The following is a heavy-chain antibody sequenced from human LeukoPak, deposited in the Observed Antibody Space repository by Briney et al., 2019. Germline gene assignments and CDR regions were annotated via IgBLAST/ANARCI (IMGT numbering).Heavy chain of an antibody. CDR3: ARDDPRYCSGGGCQAHGY. CDR1: GFTFSDYY. V-gene: IGHV3-11*04. J-gene: IGHJ4*02. CDR2: ISSSGSTI. D-gene: IGHD2-15*01. Sequence: GGSLRLSCAASGFTFSDYYMSWIRQAPGKGLEWVSYISSSGSTIYYADSVKGRFTISRDNAKNSLYLQMNSLRAEDTAVYYCARDDPRYCSGGGCQAHGYWGQGTLVTVSS.